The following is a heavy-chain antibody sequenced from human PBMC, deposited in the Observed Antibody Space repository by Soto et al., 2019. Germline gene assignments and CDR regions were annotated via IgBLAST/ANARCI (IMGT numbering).Heavy chain of an antibody. J-gene: IGHJ6*02. CDR3: ASDLSGRADV. V-gene: IGHV3-74*01. CDR2: MNEDGGTT. CDR1: GFTFSSYW. Sequence: GGSLRLSCAASGFTFSSYWMHWVRQAPGRGLVWVSRMNEDGGTTDYADSVKGRFTISRDNAKNTLYLQMNSLRVEDTAVYYCASDLSGRADVWGQGTTVTVSS. D-gene: IGHD3-10*01.